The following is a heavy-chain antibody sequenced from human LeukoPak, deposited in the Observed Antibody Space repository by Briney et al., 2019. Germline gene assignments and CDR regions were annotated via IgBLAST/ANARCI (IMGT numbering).Heavy chain of an antibody. D-gene: IGHD2-2*01. J-gene: IGHJ6*04. V-gene: IGHV4-4*02. Sequence: SGTLSLTCAVSGGSISSSNWWSWVRQPPGKGLEWIGEIYRSGSTNYNPSLKSRVTISVDKSKNQFSLRLSSVTAADTAVYYCAREWYYCSSTSCYFYYGMDVWGKGTTVTVSS. CDR1: GGSISSSNW. CDR3: AREWYYCSSTSCYFYYGMDV. CDR2: IYRSGST.